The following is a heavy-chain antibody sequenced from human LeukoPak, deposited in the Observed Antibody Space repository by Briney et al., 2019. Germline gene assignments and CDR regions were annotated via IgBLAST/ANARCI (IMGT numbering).Heavy chain of an antibody. CDR1: GFTFGSYT. CDR3: ARDRSIESDNYYMDV. CDR2: ISRSSGSYI. J-gene: IGHJ6*03. D-gene: IGHD5-24*01. Sequence: KSGGSLRLSCAASGFTFGSYTMNWVRQAPGKGLEWVSSISRSSGSYIYHADSVKGRFTISRDNAKNSLYLQMDSLRAEDTAVYYCARDRSIESDNYYMDVWGRGTTVTVSS. V-gene: IGHV3-21*06.